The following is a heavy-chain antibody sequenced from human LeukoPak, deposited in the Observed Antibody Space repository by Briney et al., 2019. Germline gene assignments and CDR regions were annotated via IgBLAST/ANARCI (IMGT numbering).Heavy chain of an antibody. J-gene: IGHJ4*02. CDR1: GFTFNYHY. Sequence: GGSLRLSCAASGFTFNYHYMSWIRQAPGKGLEWISYISGSSSDTNYADSVKGRFTISRDNAKNSLYLQMNSLRAEDTAVYFCARGTRGGGDFWGQGTLVTVSS. V-gene: IGHV3-11*05. D-gene: IGHD3-16*01. CDR2: ISGSSSDT. CDR3: ARGTRGGGDF.